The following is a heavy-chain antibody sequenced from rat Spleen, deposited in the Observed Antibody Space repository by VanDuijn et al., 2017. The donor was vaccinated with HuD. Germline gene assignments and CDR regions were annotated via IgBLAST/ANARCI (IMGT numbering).Heavy chain of an antibody. V-gene: IGHV6-6*01. CDR2: IKAKSNNYAT. CDR3: ASVY. CDR1: GFTFSAAW. Sequence: EVQLVESGGGLVQPGRSLKLSCATSGFTFSAAWMFWYRQFPEKRLEWVARIKAKSNNYATDYTESVKGRFTISRDDSKSSIYLQMNNLKEGDTAIYYCASVYWGQGVMVTVSS. J-gene: IGHJ2*01.